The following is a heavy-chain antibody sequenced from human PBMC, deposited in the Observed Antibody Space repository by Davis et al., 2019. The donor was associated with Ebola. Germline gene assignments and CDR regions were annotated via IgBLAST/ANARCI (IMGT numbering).Heavy chain of an antibody. D-gene: IGHD1-26*01. CDR3: ARGIGGATTNGDDFDF. CDR1: GFTVRSNY. J-gene: IGHJ3*01. CDR2: IYSGGST. V-gene: IGHV3-66*01. Sequence: GESLKISCAASGFTVRSNYMSWVRQAPGKGLEWVSVIYSGGSTYYADSVKGRFTISRDNSKNTLYLQMNSLKAEDTAVHYCARGIGGATTNGDDFDFWGQGIMVTVSS.